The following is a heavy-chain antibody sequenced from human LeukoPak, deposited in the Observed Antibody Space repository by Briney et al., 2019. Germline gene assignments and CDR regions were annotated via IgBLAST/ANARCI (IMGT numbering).Heavy chain of an antibody. CDR3: ARWGPIVGATTVDY. CDR2: IYHSGTT. V-gene: IGHV4-38-2*01. J-gene: IGHJ4*02. D-gene: IGHD3-16*01. CDR1: RFSISTGYY. Sequence: SETLSLTCAVSRFSISTGYYWSWIRQPPGEGLEWIGVIYHSGTTYSNPSLKSRLTMSVETTKNQFSLNLSSVTAADTAVYYCARWGPIVGATTVDYWGQGTLVTVSS.